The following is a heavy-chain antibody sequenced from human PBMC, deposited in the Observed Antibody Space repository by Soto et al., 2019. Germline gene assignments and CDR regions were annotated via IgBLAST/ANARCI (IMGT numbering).Heavy chain of an antibody. CDR3: ARGGYCSSTSCLEEAYYFDY. Sequence: GGSLRLSCAASGFTFSSYGMHWVRQAPGKGLEWVAVIWYDGSNKYYADSVKGRFTISRDNSKNTLYLQMNSLRAEDTAVYYCARGGYCSSTSCLEEAYYFDYWGQGTLVTVSS. CDR2: IWYDGSNK. V-gene: IGHV3-33*01. CDR1: GFTFSSYG. D-gene: IGHD2-2*01. J-gene: IGHJ4*02.